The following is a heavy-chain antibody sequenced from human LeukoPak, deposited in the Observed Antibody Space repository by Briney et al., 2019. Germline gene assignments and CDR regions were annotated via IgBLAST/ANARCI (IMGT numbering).Heavy chain of an antibody. D-gene: IGHD5-24*01. J-gene: IGHJ6*03. Sequence: PPETLSLTCAVYGGSTSSYYWGWIRQPPGKGLEWIGIIYYSGSTYSNPSLKSRVTISVDTSKNQFSLKLSSVTAAETAVYYCAREGRYRYGYNEYHSYVDIWGKGTTVTVSS. V-gene: IGHV4-39*07. CDR2: IYYSGST. CDR1: GGSTSSYY. CDR3: AREGRYRYGYNEYHSYVDI.